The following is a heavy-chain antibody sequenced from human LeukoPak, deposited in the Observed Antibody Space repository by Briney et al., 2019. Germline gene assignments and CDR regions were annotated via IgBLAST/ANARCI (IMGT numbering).Heavy chain of an antibody. V-gene: IGHV4-4*07. J-gene: IGHJ5*02. Sequence: SETLSLTCTVSGGSISSYYWSWIRQPPGKGLEWIGRIYTSGSTNYNPSLKSRVTMSVDTSKNQFSLKLSSVTAADTAVYYCARIYVVCSGGSCYSSRFDPWGQGTLVTVSS. CDR1: GGSISSYY. CDR2: IYTSGST. CDR3: ARIYVVCSGGSCYSSRFDP. D-gene: IGHD2-15*01.